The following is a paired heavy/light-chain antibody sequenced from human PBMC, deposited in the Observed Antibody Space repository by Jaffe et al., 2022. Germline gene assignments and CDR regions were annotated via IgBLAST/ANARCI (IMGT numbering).Light chain of an antibody. CDR1: QSVSSSY. Sequence: EIVLTQSPGTLSLSPGERATLSCRASQSVSSSYLAWYQQKPGQAPRLLIYGASSRATGIPDRFSGSGSGTDFTLTISRLEPEDFAVYYCQQYGSSFRTFGQGTKVEIK. CDR2: GAS. V-gene: IGKV3-20*01. J-gene: IGKJ1*01. CDR3: QQYGSSFRT.
Heavy chain of an antibody. CDR1: GGSISNYY. V-gene: IGHV4-59*01. J-gene: IGHJ5*02. CDR2: IYYSGST. Sequence: QVQLQESGPGLVKPSETLSLTCTVSGGSISNYYWGWIRQPPGKGLEWIGYIYYSGSTNYNPSLKSRVTLSVDTSKNQFSLKLSSVTAADTAVYYCARERSYCSGGTCYPGGWFDPWGQGTLVTVSS. D-gene: IGHD2-15*01. CDR3: ARERSYCSGGTCYPGGWFDP.